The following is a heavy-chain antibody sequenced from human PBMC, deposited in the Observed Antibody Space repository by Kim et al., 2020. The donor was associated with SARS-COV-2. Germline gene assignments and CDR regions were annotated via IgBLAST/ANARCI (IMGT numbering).Heavy chain of an antibody. V-gene: IGHV3-23*01. J-gene: IGHJ6*02. CDR3: AKGTIAVASGYYFGMDV. Sequence: VKDRFTISRDKSKNTLYLQMNSLRAEDTAVYYCAKGTIAVASGYYFGMDVWGQGTTVTVSS. D-gene: IGHD6-13*01.